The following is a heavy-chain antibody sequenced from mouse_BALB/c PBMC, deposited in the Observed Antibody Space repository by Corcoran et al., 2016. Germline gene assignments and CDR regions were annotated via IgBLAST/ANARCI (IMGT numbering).Heavy chain of an antibody. CDR1: GYTFTDYY. J-gene: IGHJ2*01. CDR3: ARSLYYGNYGDY. D-gene: IGHD2-1*01. V-gene: IGHV1-77*01. Sequence: QVQLQQSGAELARPGASVKLSCKASGYTFTDYYINWVKQRTGQGLEWIGEIYPGSGNTYYNEKFKGKATLTADKSSSTAYMQLSSLTSEDSAVYFWARSLYYGNYGDYWGQGTTLTVSS. CDR2: IYPGSGNT.